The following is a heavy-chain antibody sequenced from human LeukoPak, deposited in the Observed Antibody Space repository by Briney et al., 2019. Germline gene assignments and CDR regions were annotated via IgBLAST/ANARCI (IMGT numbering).Heavy chain of an antibody. J-gene: IGHJ4*02. CDR1: GYSFTSYW. Sequence: PGESLKISCKGSGYSFTSYWIGWVRQMPGKGLEWMGIIYPGDSDTRYSPSFQGQVTISADKSISTAYLQWSSLKASDTAMYYCARHEDYDSSGVTTFDYWGQGTLVTVSS. D-gene: IGHD3-22*01. CDR3: ARHEDYDSSGVTTFDY. CDR2: IYPGDSDT. V-gene: IGHV5-51*01.